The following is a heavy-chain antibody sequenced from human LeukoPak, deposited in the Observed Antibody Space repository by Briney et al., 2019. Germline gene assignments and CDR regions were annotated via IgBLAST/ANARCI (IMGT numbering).Heavy chain of an antibody. CDR3: ARDLLQGYCSGGSCNDY. V-gene: IGHV1-69*04. Sequence: SVKVSCKASGGTFSSYAISWVRQAPGQGLEWMGRIIPILGIANYAQKFQGRVTITADKSTSTAYMELSRLRSDDTAVYYCARDLLQGYCSGGSCNDYWGQGTLVTVSS. CDR1: GGTFSSYA. CDR2: IIPILGIA. D-gene: IGHD2-15*01. J-gene: IGHJ4*02.